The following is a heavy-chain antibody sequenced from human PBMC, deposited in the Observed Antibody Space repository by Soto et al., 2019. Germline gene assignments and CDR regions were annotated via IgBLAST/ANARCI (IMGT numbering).Heavy chain of an antibody. Sequence: GSLRLSCAASGFTFSSYDMHWVRQATGKGPEWVSAIGTAGDTYYPGSVKGRFTISRENAKNSLYLQMNSLRAEDTAVYYCARVGRIAAAGTFDYWGQGTLVTVSS. V-gene: IGHV3-13*01. CDR2: IGTAGDT. J-gene: IGHJ4*02. CDR3: ARVGRIAAAGTFDY. D-gene: IGHD6-13*01. CDR1: GFTFSSYD.